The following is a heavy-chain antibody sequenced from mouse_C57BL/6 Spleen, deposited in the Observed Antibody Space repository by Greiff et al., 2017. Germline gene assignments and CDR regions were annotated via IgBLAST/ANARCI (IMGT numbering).Heavy chain of an antibody. Sequence: QVQLQQSGAELVKPGASVKLSCKASGYTFTSYWMHWVKQRPGQGLEWIGMIHPNSGSTNYNEKFKSKATLTVDKSSSTAYMQLSSLTSEDSAVYYCAVTTERYFDVWGTGTTVTVSS. CDR3: AVTTERYFDV. CDR1: GYTFTSYW. V-gene: IGHV1-64*01. CDR2: IHPNSGST. D-gene: IGHD1-1*01. J-gene: IGHJ1*03.